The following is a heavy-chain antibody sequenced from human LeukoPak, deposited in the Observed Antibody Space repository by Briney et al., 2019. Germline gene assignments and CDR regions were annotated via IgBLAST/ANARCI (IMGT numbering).Heavy chain of an antibody. CDR3: AKDCSHGGILFSFDY. CDR1: GFTFSSYA. Sequence: TGGSLRLSCAASGFTFSSYAMSWVRQAPGKGLEWVSGISGSGGSTYYADSVKGRFTISRDNSKNTLYLQMNSLRAEDTAVYYCAKDCSHGGILFSFDYWGQGTLVTVSS. V-gene: IGHV3-23*01. J-gene: IGHJ4*02. CDR2: ISGSGGST. D-gene: IGHD4-23*01.